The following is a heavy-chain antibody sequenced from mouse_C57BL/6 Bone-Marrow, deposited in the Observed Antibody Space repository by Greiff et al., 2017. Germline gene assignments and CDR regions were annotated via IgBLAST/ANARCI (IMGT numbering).Heavy chain of an antibody. CDR2: ICSGGSDT. CDR3: ARQWLWCPYYFDY. D-gene: IGHD1-1*02. Sequence: EVKLLESGGDLVKPGGSLKLSCAASGFAFSSYGMSWVRQTPDKRLEWVATICSGGSDTYYPGSLKGRFTLSRDNATNTLYLQLSSLTSEDTAMYCCARQWLWCPYYFDYWGQGTTRTVSS. V-gene: IGHV5-6*01. J-gene: IGHJ2*01. CDR1: GFAFSSYG.